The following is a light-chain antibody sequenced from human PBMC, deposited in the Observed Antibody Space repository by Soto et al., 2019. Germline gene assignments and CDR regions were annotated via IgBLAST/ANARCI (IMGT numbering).Light chain of an antibody. CDR3: QHRAIWPVS. J-gene: IGKJ5*01. V-gene: IGKV3-11*01. CDR1: QSVSDH. Sequence: EIVMTQSPATLSVSPGERATLSCRASQSVSDHLAWYQQKPGLAPRLLIYETSDRATGIPARFSGSGSGTDFTLTISSLEPEDFALYYCQHRAIWPVSFGQGTRLDIK. CDR2: ETS.